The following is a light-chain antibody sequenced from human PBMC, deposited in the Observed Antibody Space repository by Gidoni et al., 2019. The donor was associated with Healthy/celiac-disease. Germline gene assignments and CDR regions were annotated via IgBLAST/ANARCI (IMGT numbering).Light chain of an antibody. Sequence: ELVLTQSPATLSLSPGDRATLSCRASQSVSSYLAWYQQKPGQAPRLLIYDASNRATGIPARFSGSGSGTDFTLTISSLEPEDFAVYYCQQRSNWPAPFGGXTKVEIK. CDR1: QSVSSY. V-gene: IGKV3-11*01. CDR3: QQRSNWPAP. J-gene: IGKJ4*01. CDR2: DAS.